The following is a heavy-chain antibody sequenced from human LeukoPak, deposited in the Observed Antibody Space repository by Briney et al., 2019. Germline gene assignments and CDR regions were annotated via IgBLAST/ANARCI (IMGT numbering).Heavy chain of an antibody. CDR2: IYYSGST. CDR3: ARVGGSTSFWDYYYMDV. J-gene: IGHJ6*03. CDR1: GGSISSYY. Sequence: PSETLSLTCTVSGGSISSYYWSWTRQPPGKGLEWIGYIYYSGSTNYNPSLKSRVTISVDTSKNQFSLKLSSVTAADTAVYYCARVGGSTSFWDYYYMDVWGKGTTVTVSS. D-gene: IGHD2-2*01. V-gene: IGHV4-59*01.